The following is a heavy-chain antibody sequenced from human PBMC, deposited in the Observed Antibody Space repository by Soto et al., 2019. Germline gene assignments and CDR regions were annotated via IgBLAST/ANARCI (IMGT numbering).Heavy chain of an antibody. D-gene: IGHD4-17*01. J-gene: IGHJ6*02. CDR1: GGPISSYY. CDR3: ARHDYGGFGL. Sequence: SETLSLTCTVSGGPISSYYWGWIRQPPGKGLEWIGSIYYSGSTYYNPSLKSRVTISVDTSKNQFSLKLSSVTAADTAVYYCARHDYGGFGLWGQGTTVTVSS. V-gene: IGHV4-39*01. CDR2: IYYSGST.